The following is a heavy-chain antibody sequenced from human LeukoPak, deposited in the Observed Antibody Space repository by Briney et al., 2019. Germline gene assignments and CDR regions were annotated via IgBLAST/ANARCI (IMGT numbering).Heavy chain of an antibody. CDR1: GGSFSGYY. J-gene: IGHJ4*02. V-gene: IGHV4-34*01. CDR3: ARGNGHISGYLDY. Sequence: SETLSLTCAVYGGSFSGYYWSWIRQPPGKGLEWIGEINHSGSTNYNPSLKSRVTISVDTSKNQFSLKLSSVTAADTAVYYCARGNGHISGYLDYWGQGTLVTVSS. D-gene: IGHD2-8*01. CDR2: INHSGST.